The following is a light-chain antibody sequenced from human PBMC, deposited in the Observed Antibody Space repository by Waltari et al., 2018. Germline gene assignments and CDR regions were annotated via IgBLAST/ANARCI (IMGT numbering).Light chain of an antibody. CDR3: SSYTSSSTVV. CDR2: DVS. V-gene: IGLV2-14*03. CDR1: SRDVGGSHY. J-gene: IGLJ2*01. Sequence: QSALTQHASVSGSPGTSITISCTGTSRDVGGSHYVPWYQQHPGKAPKLMIYDVSNRPSGVSNRFSGSKSGNTASLTISGLQAEDEADYYCSSYTSSSTVVFGGGTKLTVL.